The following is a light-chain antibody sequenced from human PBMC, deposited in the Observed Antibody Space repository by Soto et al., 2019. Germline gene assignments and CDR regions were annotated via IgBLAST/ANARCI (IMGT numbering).Light chain of an antibody. J-gene: IGKJ4*01. V-gene: IGKV3-11*01. Sequence: EIVLTQSPSTLSLSPGERATLSCRASQSVSSYLAWYQQKPGQPPRLLIYDASNRATGIPARFSGSGSGTDFTLTIRSLEPEDFAVYYCQQRSNWPLTFGGGTKVEIK. CDR2: DAS. CDR3: QQRSNWPLT. CDR1: QSVSSY.